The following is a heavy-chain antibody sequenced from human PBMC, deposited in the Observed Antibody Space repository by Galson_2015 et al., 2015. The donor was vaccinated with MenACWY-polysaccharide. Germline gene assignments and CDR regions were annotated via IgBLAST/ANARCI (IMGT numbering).Heavy chain of an antibody. J-gene: IGHJ4*02. CDR1: GFTFSSYG. V-gene: IGHV3-30*03. CDR3: AIYCSSSSCYKADFHY. Sequence: SLRLSCAASGFTFSSYGMHWVRQAPGKGLEWVAVISYDGSNKYYADSVRGRFTISRDNSKNTLYLQMNSLRPEDTAMYYCAIYCSSSSCYKADFHYWGQGTLVIVSS. CDR2: ISYDGSNK. D-gene: IGHD2-2*02.